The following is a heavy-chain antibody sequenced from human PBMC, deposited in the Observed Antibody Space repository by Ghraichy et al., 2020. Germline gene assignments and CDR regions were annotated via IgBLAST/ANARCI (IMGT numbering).Heavy chain of an antibody. CDR3: ARAYYYDSSGYSFDY. CDR2: IYYSGST. V-gene: IGHV4-59*01. CDR1: GGSISSYY. D-gene: IGHD3-22*01. Sequence: SETLSLTCTVSGGSISSYYWSWIRQPPGKGLEWIGYIYYSGSTNYNPSLKSRVTISVDTSKNQFSLKLSSVTAADTAVYYCARAYYYDSSGYSFDYWGQGTLVTVSS. J-gene: IGHJ4*02.